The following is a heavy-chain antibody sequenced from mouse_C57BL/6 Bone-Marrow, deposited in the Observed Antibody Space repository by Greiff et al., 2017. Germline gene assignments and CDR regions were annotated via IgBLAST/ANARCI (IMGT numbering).Heavy chain of an antibody. CDR3: ARWLLRYFDY. Sequence: QVQLQQSGPELVKPGASVKISCKASGYAFSSSWMNWVKQRPGKGLEGIGRIYPGDGDTNYNGKFKGKATLTADKSSSTAYMQLSSLTSEDSAVYFCARWLLRYFDYWGQGTTLTVSS. J-gene: IGHJ2*01. D-gene: IGHD2-3*01. CDR2: IYPGDGDT. V-gene: IGHV1-82*01. CDR1: GYAFSSSW.